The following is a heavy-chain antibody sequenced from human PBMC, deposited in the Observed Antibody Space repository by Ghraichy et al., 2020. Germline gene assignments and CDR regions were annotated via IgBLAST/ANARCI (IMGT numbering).Heavy chain of an antibody. CDR1: GFTFTSYA. J-gene: IGHJ4*02. Sequence: LSLTCAASGFTFTSYAMSWVRQAPGKGLEWVAAISGSGSTTSYRDSVKGHFAISRDNSKNTLYLQMNSLRAEDTAIYYCAKDKSRGAAALYFDQWGQGVLVTVSS. V-gene: IGHV3-23*01. CDR3: AKDKSRGAAALYFDQ. D-gene: IGHD2-2*01. CDR2: ISGSGSTT.